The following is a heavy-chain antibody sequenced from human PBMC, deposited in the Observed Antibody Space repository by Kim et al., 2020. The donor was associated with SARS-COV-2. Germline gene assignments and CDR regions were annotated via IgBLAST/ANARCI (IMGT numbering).Heavy chain of an antibody. CDR1: GYTFTSYY. V-gene: IGHV1-46*01. D-gene: IGHD3-10*01. J-gene: IGHJ5*02. CDR2: INPSGGST. Sequence: ASVKVSCKASGYTFTSYYMHWVRQAPGQGLEWMGIINPSGGSTSYAQKFQGRVTMTRDTSTSTVYMELSSLRSEDTAVYYCARDSRITMVRGTKGGWFDPWGQGTLVTVSS. CDR3: ARDSRITMVRGTKGGWFDP.